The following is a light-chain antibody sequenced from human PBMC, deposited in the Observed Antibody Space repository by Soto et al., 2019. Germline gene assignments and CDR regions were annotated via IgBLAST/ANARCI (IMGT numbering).Light chain of an antibody. V-gene: IGKV3-20*01. CDR2: DAS. CDR1: QSVRSNS. J-gene: IGKJ4*01. Sequence: EIVLTQSPDTLSLSPGERATLSCRASQSVRSNSLAWYQQKPGQAPRFLIYDASSRATGIPYRFSGSGSGTDFTLTISRLEPEDFAVYYCQQYGSTPLTFGGGTKVDIK. CDR3: QQYGSTPLT.